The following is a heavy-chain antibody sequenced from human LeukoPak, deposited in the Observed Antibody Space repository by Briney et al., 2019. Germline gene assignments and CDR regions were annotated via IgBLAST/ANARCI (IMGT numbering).Heavy chain of an antibody. Sequence: SETLSLTCTVSGGSISSHYWSWIRQPPGKGLEWIGYIYYSESTNYNPSLKSRVTISVDTSKNQFSLKLSSVTAADTAVYCCARYDYGEYFDYWGQGTLVTVSS. CDR1: GGSISSHY. CDR3: ARYDYGEYFDY. CDR2: IYYSEST. J-gene: IGHJ4*02. D-gene: IGHD4-17*01. V-gene: IGHV4-59*11.